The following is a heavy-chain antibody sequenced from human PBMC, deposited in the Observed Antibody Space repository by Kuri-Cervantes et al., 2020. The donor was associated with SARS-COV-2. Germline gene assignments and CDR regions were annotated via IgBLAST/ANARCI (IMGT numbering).Heavy chain of an antibody. CDR3: ARDQSGSYYFGYFDY. Sequence: GGSLRLSCAASGFTFSSYSMNWVRQAPGKGLQWVSSISSSSSYIYYANSVKGRFTISRDNAKNSLYLQMNSLRAEDTAVYYWARDQSGSYYFGYFDYWGQGTLVTVSS. D-gene: IGHD1-26*01. CDR2: ISSSSSYI. CDR1: GFTFSSYS. V-gene: IGHV3-21*01. J-gene: IGHJ4*02.